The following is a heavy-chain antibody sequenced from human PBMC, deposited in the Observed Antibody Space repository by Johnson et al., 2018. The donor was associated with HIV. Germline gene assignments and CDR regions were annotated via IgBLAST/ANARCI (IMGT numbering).Heavy chain of an antibody. CDR1: GFTFSSYD. V-gene: IGHV3-30-3*01. CDR2: ISYDGSNK. D-gene: IGHD4-17*01. Sequence: QVQLVESGGGVVQPGRSLRLSCAASGFTFSSYDMHWVRQAPGKGLEWVAVISYDGSNKYYADSVKGRFTISRDNSKNTLYLQMNSLRAEDTAVYYCARDSTAGPNKGLDYVGAFDIWGQGTMVTVSS. J-gene: IGHJ3*02. CDR3: ARDSTAGPNKGLDYVGAFDI.